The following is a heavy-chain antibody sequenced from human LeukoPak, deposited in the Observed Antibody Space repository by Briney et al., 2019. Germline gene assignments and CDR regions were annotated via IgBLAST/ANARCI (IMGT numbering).Heavy chain of an antibody. J-gene: IGHJ4*02. V-gene: IGHV4-30-2*01. CDR1: GGSISSGGYS. Sequence: PSETLSLTCAVSGGSISSGGYSWSWIRQPPGKGLEWIGYIYHSGSTYYNPSLKSRVTISVDRSKNQFSLKLSSVTAADTAVYYCARGRDYFDYWGQGTLVTVSS. CDR3: ARGRDYFDY. CDR2: IYHSGST.